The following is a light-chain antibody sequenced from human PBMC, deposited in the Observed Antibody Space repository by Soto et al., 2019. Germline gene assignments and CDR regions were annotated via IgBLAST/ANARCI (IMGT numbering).Light chain of an antibody. CDR1: QDISSY. Sequence: IQVTQSPSSLSASVGDRVTITCRASQDISSYLAWYQQKPGKAPTLLIYAASTLQSGVPSRFSGSGFGTDFTLTFSSLQAEDFASYYCQQLRSYPSTFGGGTKVEIK. V-gene: IGKV1-9*01. CDR2: AAS. CDR3: QQLRSYPST. J-gene: IGKJ4*01.